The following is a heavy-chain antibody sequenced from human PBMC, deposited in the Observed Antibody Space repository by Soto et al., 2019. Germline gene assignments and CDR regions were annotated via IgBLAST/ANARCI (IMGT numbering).Heavy chain of an antibody. CDR3: TRTPTVTTGYYYYYMDV. J-gene: IGHJ6*03. CDR1: GFTFSGSA. CDR2: IRSKANSYAT. Sequence: GGSLRLSCAASGFTFSGSAMHWVRQASGKGLEWVGRIRSKANSYATAYAASVKGRFTISRGDSKNTGYLQMNSLKTEDTAVYYCTRTPTVTTGYYYYYMDVWGKGTTVTVSS. V-gene: IGHV3-73*01. D-gene: IGHD4-17*01.